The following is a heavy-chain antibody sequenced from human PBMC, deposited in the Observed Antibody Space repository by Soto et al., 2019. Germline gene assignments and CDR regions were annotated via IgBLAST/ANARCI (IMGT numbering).Heavy chain of an antibody. Sequence: KESGPTLVKPTQTLTLTCTFSGFSLTISGEGVGWIRQPPGKALEWLALIYWSDDKHYSPSLKNRLTITKDTSKNQVVLTMTNMDPVDTATYYCARLVYRAGGRIFDSWGQGSLVTVSS. CDR2: IYWSDDK. D-gene: IGHD3-16*01. CDR3: ARLVYRAGGRIFDS. CDR1: GFSLTISGEG. V-gene: IGHV2-5*01. J-gene: IGHJ4*02.